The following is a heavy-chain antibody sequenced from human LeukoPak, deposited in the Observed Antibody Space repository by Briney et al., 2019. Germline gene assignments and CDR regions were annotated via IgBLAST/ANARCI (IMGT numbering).Heavy chain of an antibody. J-gene: IGHJ4*02. Sequence: PSETLSLTCAVYGGSFSGYYWSWIRQPPGKGLEWIGEISHSGSTNYNPSLKSRVTISVDTSKNQFSLKLSSVTAADTAVYYCVRVEGGSGGPDFDYWGQGTLVTVSS. V-gene: IGHV4-34*01. CDR3: VRVEGGSGGPDFDY. D-gene: IGHD3-10*01. CDR1: GGSFSGYY. CDR2: ISHSGST.